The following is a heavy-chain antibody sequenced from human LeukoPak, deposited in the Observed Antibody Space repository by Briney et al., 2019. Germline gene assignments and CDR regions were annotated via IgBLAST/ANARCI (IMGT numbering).Heavy chain of an antibody. J-gene: IGHJ4*02. CDR3: ARELNQQWLVRGYFDY. D-gene: IGHD6-19*01. CDR2: ISSSGSTI. CDR1: GFTFSSYE. Sequence: GGSLRLSCAASGFTFSSYEMNWVRQAPGKGLEWVSYISSSGSTIYYADSVKGRFTISRDNAKNSLYLQMNSLRAEDTAVYYCARELNQQWLVRGYFDYWGQGTLVTVSS. V-gene: IGHV3-48*03.